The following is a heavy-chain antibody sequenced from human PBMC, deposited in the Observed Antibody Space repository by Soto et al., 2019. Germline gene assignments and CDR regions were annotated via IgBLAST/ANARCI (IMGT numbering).Heavy chain of an antibody. Sequence: SLTMSHRWSVAGVSSGSTSSCRVRIHQPPGRDLEWIGSVYYSGSTYYNPSVKSRVTISISTPENQLFLTLSYVTAADTAIFFCVRWGYCIGGFCPGFASWGLGTLVTVSS. J-gene: IGHJ4*02. CDR1: GVSSGSTSSC. CDR2: VYYSGST. V-gene: IGHV4-39*01. D-gene: IGHD2-15*01. CDR3: VRWGYCIGGFCPGFAS.